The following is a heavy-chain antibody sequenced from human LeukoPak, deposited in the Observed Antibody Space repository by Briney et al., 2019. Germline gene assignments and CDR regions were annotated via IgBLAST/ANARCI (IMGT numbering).Heavy chain of an antibody. V-gene: IGHV3-23*01. CDR1: GFTFSNCA. J-gene: IGHJ4*02. D-gene: IGHD2-2*01. CDR2: ISDSAGAT. CDR3: AKGGSTAWTAVDY. Sequence: PGGSLILSCAASGFTFSNCAMTWVRQAPGKGLEWVSSISDSAGATYYADSVRGRLTISRDNSGSTLYLQMNSLRADDTAVYYCAKGGSTAWTAVDYWGRGTLVTVSS.